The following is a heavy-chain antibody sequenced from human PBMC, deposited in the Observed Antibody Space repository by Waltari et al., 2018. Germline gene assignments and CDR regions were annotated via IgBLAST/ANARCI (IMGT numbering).Heavy chain of an antibody. D-gene: IGHD3-22*01. CDR3: ARDYCDRTNCHGMDV. CDR2: ISYNERNT. Sequence: QVQLVESGRGVVQPGRSLRLSCAASEFTFSSYSMHWVRQAPGKGLEWVAVISYNERNTYYVDSVKGRFTISRDNSKKMLYLQMNNLRAEDTAVYYCARDYCDRTNCHGMDVWGQGTTVTVSS. J-gene: IGHJ6*02. CDR1: EFTFSSYS. V-gene: IGHV3-30*04.